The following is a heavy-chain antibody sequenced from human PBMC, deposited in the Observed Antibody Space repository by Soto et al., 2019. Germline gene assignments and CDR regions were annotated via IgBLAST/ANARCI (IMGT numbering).Heavy chain of an antibody. D-gene: IGHD5-12*01. CDR3: ARDLLPQASGYEYYYYGMDV. CDR1: GYTFTGYY. Sequence: ASVKVSCKASGYTFTGYYMHWVRQAPGQGLEWMGWINPNSGGTNYAQKFQGWVTMTRDTSTSTAYMELSRLRSDDTAVYYCARDLLPQASGYEYYYYGMDVWGQGTTVTVSS. V-gene: IGHV1-2*04. J-gene: IGHJ6*02. CDR2: INPNSGGT.